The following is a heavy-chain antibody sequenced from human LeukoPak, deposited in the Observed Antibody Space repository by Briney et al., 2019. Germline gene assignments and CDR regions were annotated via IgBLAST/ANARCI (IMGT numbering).Heavy chain of an antibody. CDR2: INPSGGST. Sequence: ASVKVSCKASGYTFTSYYMHWVRQAPGQGLEWMGIINPSGGSTSYAQKFQDRVTMTTDTATTTAYLELRGLRSDDTAVYFCARASVRGVIKALIMYWGQGTLVTVS. CDR3: ARASVRGVIKALIMY. CDR1: GYTFTSYY. J-gene: IGHJ4*02. D-gene: IGHD3-10*01. V-gene: IGHV1-46*01.